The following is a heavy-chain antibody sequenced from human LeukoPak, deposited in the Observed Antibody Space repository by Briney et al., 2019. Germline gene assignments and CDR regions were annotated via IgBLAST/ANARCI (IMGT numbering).Heavy chain of an antibody. Sequence: ASVKVSCKASGYTFTSYGISWVRQAPGQGLEWMGWISAYNGNTNYAQKLQGRVTMTTDTSTSTAYMELRSLRSEDTAVYYCARELPKWELLRASFDYWGQGTLVTVSS. D-gene: IGHD1-26*01. CDR1: GYTFTSYG. V-gene: IGHV1-18*01. CDR2: ISAYNGNT. CDR3: ARELPKWELLRASFDY. J-gene: IGHJ4*02.